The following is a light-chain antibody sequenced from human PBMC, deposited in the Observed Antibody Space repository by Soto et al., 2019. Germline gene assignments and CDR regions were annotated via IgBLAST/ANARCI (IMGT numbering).Light chain of an antibody. CDR1: GGSIASGY. CDR2: EDN. J-gene: IGLJ1*01. CDR3: QSYHSSYPYV. Sequence: NFMLTQPHSVSESPGKTVTISCTRSGGSIASGYVQWYRQRPGSAPTTEIYEDNQRPSGVPDRFSGSIDSSSNSASLTISGLQTEDEADYYCQSYHSSYPYVFGTGTKLTVL. V-gene: IGLV6-57*03.